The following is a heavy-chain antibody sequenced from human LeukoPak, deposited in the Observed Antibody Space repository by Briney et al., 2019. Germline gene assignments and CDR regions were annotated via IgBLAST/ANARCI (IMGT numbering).Heavy chain of an antibody. CDR3: ARDIVMVTYWFDP. CDR2: INPNSGGT. CDR1: GYTFTGYS. Sequence: ASVKVSCKASGYTFTGYSIHWVRQAPGQGLEWMGWINPNSGGTKYAQKFQGRVTMTRDTSITTAYMDLSRLTSDDTAVYYCARDIVMVTYWFDPWGQGTLVTVSS. J-gene: IGHJ5*02. V-gene: IGHV1-2*02. D-gene: IGHD5-18*01.